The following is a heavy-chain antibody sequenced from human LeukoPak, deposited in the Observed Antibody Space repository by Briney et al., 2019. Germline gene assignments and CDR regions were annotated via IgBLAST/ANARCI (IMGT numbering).Heavy chain of an antibody. CDR2: IWYDGGNK. CDR3: AKVSRDGLVDAFDI. V-gene: IGHV3-33*06. J-gene: IGHJ3*02. CDR1: GFTFSSYG. D-gene: IGHD5-24*01. Sequence: GGSLRLSCAASGFTFSSYGMHWVRQAPGKGLEWVAVIWYDGGNKYYADSVKGRFTISRDNSKNTLYLQMNSLRAEDTAVYYCAKVSRDGLVDAFDIWGQGTMVTVSS.